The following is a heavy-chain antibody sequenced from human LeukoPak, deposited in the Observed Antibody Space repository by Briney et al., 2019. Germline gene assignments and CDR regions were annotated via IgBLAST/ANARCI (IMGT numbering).Heavy chain of an antibody. J-gene: IGHJ3*02. CDR2: IDQDGSEK. Sequence: PGGALRLSCAASAFTFSSYWMSWVRKAPGNGLEWVANIDQDGSEKYYVESMKGRITISRDTAKNSLYLQMNSLRAEDTAVYYCARDYYSYSCGSWAFDIWGQGTMVTVSS. CDR3: ARDYYSYSCGSWAFDI. D-gene: IGHD3-22*01. CDR1: AFTFSSYW. V-gene: IGHV3-7*03.